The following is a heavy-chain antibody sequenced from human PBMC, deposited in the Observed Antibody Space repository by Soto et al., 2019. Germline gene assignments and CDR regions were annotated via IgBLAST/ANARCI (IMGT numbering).Heavy chain of an antibody. CDR2: INAGNGNT. CDR3: ARGRRLTMIGRFHR. J-gene: IGHJ5*02. V-gene: IGHV1-3*01. Sequence: PGQRLEWMGWINAGNGNTKYSQKFQGRVTITRDTSASTAYMELSSLRSEDTAVYYCARGRRLTMIGRFHRWGPGPLV. D-gene: IGHD3-22*01.